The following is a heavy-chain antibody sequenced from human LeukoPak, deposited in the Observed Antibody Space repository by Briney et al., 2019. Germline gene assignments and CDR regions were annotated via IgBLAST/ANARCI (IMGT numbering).Heavy chain of an antibody. CDR3: ARALNYVWGSYRYPYYFDY. Sequence: GGSLRLSCAASGFTFSSYEMNWVRQAPGKGLEWVSYISSGGSTIYYADSVKGRFTISRDNAKNSLHLQMNSLRAEDTAVYYCARALNYVWGSYRYPYYFDYWGQGTLVTVSS. V-gene: IGHV3-48*03. CDR2: ISSGGSTI. D-gene: IGHD3-16*02. J-gene: IGHJ4*02. CDR1: GFTFSSYE.